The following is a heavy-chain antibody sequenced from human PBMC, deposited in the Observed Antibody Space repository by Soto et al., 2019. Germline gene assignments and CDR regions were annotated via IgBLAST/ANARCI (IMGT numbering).Heavy chain of an antibody. CDR1: GFTFSSYA. J-gene: IGHJ5*02. V-gene: IGHV3-23*01. CDR3: TVAATQYNWFDP. D-gene: IGHD2-15*01. Sequence: PGGSLRLPCAASGFTFSSYAMSWVRQAPGKGLEWVSAISGSGGSTYYADSVKGRFTISRDNSKNTLYLQMNSLRAEDTAVYYCTVAATQYNWFDPWGQGTLVTVSS. CDR2: ISGSGGST.